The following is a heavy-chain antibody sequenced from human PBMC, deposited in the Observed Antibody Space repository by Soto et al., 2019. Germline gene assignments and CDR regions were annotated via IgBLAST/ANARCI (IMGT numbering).Heavy chain of an antibody. V-gene: IGHV4-31*03. CDR2: IYYSGST. Sequence: SETLSLTCTVSGGSISSGGYYWSWIRQHPGKGLEWIGYIYYSGSTYYNPSLKSRVTISVDTSKNQFSLKLSSVTAADTAVYYCARSYFDYYDSSGPMAFDIWGQGTMVTVS. CDR1: GGSISSGGYY. J-gene: IGHJ3*02. D-gene: IGHD3-22*01. CDR3: ARSYFDYYDSSGPMAFDI.